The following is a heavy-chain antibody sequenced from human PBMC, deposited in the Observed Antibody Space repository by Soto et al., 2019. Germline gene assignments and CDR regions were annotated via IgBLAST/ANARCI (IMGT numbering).Heavy chain of an antibody. Sequence: PGGSLNLSCAASGFTFSSYAMSWVRQAPGKGLEWVSAISGSGGSTYYADSVKGRFTISRDNSKNTLYLQMNSLRAEDTAVYYCAKGTHTPWIQLDYYFDYWGQGTLVTVSS. CDR2: ISGSGGST. D-gene: IGHD5-18*01. J-gene: IGHJ4*02. CDR3: AKGTHTPWIQLDYYFDY. V-gene: IGHV3-23*01. CDR1: GFTFSSYA.